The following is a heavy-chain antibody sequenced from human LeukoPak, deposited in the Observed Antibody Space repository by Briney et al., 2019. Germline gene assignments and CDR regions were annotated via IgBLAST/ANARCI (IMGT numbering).Heavy chain of an antibody. D-gene: IGHD5-24*01. Sequence: PSETLSRTCTVSGGSISPFYWNWIRHPPGKGLEWIGFILYSGSTNYNPSVKSRVTISVDTSKNQFSLKLRSVTAADTAVYYCAREDGYNSPYYFDYWGQGTLVTVSS. J-gene: IGHJ4*02. CDR2: ILYSGST. CDR3: AREDGYNSPYYFDY. CDR1: GGSISPFY. V-gene: IGHV4-59*01.